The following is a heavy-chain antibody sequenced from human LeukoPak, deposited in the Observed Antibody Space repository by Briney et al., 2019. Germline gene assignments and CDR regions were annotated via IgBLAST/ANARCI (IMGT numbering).Heavy chain of an antibody. V-gene: IGHV3-74*01. CDR1: GFSLSDYW. CDR3: ARDFKNGHF. J-gene: IGHJ4*02. CDR2: INSDGTMT. Sequence: GGSLRLSCAASGFSLSDYWMHWVRHAPGKGLEWVSIINSDGTMTYCADSVKGRFINHRDNHKNTPYLQMNSLGAEDTALYFCARDFKNGHFWGQGNLVTVSS.